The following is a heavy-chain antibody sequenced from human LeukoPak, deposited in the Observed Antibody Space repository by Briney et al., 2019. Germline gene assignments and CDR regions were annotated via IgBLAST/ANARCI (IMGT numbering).Heavy chain of an antibody. CDR1: GGSISSGGYY. J-gene: IGHJ4*02. CDR3: AGSTDCTNGVCYYYFDY. V-gene: IGHV4-31*03. Sequence: SETLSLTCTVSGGSISSGGYYWSWIRQHPGKGLEWSGYIYYSGSTYYNPSLKSRVTISVDTSKNQFSLKLSSVPAADTAVYYCAGSTDCTNGVCYYYFDYWGQGTLVTVSS. D-gene: IGHD2-8*01. CDR2: IYYSGST.